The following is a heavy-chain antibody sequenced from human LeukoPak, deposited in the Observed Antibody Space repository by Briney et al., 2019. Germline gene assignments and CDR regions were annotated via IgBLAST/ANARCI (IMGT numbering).Heavy chain of an antibody. CDR3: ARPPSITNPYYGMDV. D-gene: IGHD3-3*01. CDR1: GFTFSSYG. Sequence: GGSLRLSCAASGFTFSSYGMNWVRQAPGKGLEWVSYITSSGGAIYYTDSVKVRFTISRDNAKNSLYLQMNSLRAEDTAVYYCARPPSITNPYYGMDVWGQGTTVTVSS. J-gene: IGHJ6*02. V-gene: IGHV3-48*03. CDR2: ITSSGGAI.